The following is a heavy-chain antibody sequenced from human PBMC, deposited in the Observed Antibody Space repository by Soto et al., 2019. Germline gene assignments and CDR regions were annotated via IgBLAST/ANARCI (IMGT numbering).Heavy chain of an antibody. CDR2: IWYDGSNK. J-gene: IGHJ4*02. Sequence: QVQLVESGGGVVQPGRSLRLSCAASGFTFSSYGMHWVRQAPGKGLEWVAVIWYDGSNKYYADSVKGRFTISRDNSKNPLYLQMNSLRAEDTAVYYCARERGRDGYNNGDFDYWGQGTLVTVSS. D-gene: IGHD3-16*01. CDR1: GFTFSSYG. CDR3: ARERGRDGYNNGDFDY. V-gene: IGHV3-33*01.